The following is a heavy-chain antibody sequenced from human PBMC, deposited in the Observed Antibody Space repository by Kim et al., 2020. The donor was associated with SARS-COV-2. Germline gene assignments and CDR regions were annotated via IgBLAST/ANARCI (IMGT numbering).Heavy chain of an antibody. CDR1: GFIFSDYW. J-gene: IGHJ4*02. D-gene: IGHD3-10*01. CDR3: ARDPVTMD. Sequence: GGSLRLSCAASGFIFSDYWISWVRQAPGKGLEWVGNIKPDGTETHYVDSMEGRFTISRDNVKNLVFLEMNRLRVEDTAVYYCARDPVTMDWGQGSLVTVSS. V-gene: IGHV3-7*01. CDR2: IKPDGTET.